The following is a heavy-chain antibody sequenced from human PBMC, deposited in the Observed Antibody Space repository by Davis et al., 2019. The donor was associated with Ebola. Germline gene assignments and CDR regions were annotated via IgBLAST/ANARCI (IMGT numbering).Heavy chain of an antibody. J-gene: IGHJ4*02. Sequence: PGGSLRLSFAAPGFTFRNAWMSWVRQAPGKGLEWVGRIKIKTDGGTADYASPAKDRFTISRDDSKNTLYLQMNSLKTEDTAVYYCIRLPSELEYWGQGTLVTVSS. CDR2: IKIKTDGGTA. D-gene: IGHD1-14*01. V-gene: IGHV3-15*01. CDR3: IRLPSELEY. CDR1: GFTFRNAW.